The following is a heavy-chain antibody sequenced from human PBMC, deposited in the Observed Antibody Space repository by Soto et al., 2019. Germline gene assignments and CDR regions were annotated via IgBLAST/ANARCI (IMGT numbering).Heavy chain of an antibody. CDR3: ARYPLNYYESSGYYYVDY. CDR2: VIPLFGTA. CDR1: GGTFSSYA. J-gene: IGHJ4*02. D-gene: IGHD3-22*01. Sequence: QVQLVQSGAEVKKPGSSVKVSCKASGGTFSSYAISWVRQAPGQGLEWMGGVIPLFGTANYAPMFQGRVTITADESTSTAYMELSSLRSEDTAMYYCARYPLNYYESSGYYYVDYWGQGTLVTVSS. V-gene: IGHV1-69*01.